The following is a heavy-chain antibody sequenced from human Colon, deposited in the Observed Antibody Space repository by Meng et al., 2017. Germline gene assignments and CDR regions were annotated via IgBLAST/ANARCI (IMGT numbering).Heavy chain of an antibody. V-gene: IGHV3-11*04. Sequence: GESLKISCAASGFTFSDYYMSWIRQAPGKGLEWVSYISSSGSTIYYADSVKGRFTISRDNAKNSLYLQMSSLRAEDTAVYYCARDKRSAYSSTSRGSDYWGQGTLVTVSS. J-gene: IGHJ4*02. CDR1: GFTFSDYY. CDR3: ARDKRSAYSSTSRGSDY. CDR2: ISSSGSTI. D-gene: IGHD6-13*01.